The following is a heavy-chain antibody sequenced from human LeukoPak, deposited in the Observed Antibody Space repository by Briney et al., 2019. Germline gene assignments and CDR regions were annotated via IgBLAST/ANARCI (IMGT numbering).Heavy chain of an antibody. CDR1: GGSFSGYY. CDR3: ARGSDYGDYDLC. Sequence: SETLSLTCAVYGGSFSGYYWSWIRQPPGKGLEWIGEINHSGSTNYNPSLKSRVTISVDTSKNQFSLKPSSVTAADTAVYYCARGSDYGDYDLCWGQGTLVTVSS. CDR2: INHSGST. V-gene: IGHV4-34*01. J-gene: IGHJ4*02. D-gene: IGHD4-17*01.